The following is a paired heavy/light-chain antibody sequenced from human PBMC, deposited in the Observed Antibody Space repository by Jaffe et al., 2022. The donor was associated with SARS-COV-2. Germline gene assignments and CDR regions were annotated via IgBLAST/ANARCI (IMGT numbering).Light chain of an antibody. V-gene: IGKV1-9*01. J-gene: IGKJ2*01. CDR1: QGISSY. Sequence: DIQLTQSPSFLSASVGDRVTITCRASQGISSYLAWYQQKPGKAPKLLIYAASTLQSGVPSRFSGSGSGTEFTFTISSLQPEDFATYYCQQLNSSPYTFGQGTKLEIK. CDR3: QQLNSSPYT. CDR2: AAS.
Heavy chain of an antibody. CDR2: IYYSGTT. D-gene: IGHD6-13*01. CDR1: GASISRSFYY. Sequence: QLQLQESGPGLVKPSETLSLTCTVSGASISRSFYYWGWIRQPPGKGLEWIGNIYYSGTTYYNPSLKSRVTMSLDTSKNQFSLKLSSVTAADTAVYYCARRGSSWYFDYWGQGTLVTVSS. CDR3: ARRGSSWYFDY. V-gene: IGHV4-39*01. J-gene: IGHJ4*02.